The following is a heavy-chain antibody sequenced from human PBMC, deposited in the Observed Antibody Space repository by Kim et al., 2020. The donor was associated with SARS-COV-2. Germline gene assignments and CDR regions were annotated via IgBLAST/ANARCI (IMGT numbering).Heavy chain of an antibody. V-gene: IGHV3-53*01. CDR3: ARGGLGANLDY. Sequence: YADSVNGRFTSARDTSKNTLYRQMNSLRADDTAVYYCARGGLGANLDYWGQGSLVTVSS. J-gene: IGHJ4*02. D-gene: IGHD3-9*01.